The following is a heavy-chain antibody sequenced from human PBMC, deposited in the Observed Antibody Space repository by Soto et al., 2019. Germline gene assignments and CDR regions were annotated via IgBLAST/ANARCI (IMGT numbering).Heavy chain of an antibody. CDR1: GFTFSSYD. CDR3: VRRVSGNYDY. J-gene: IGHJ4*02. V-gene: IGHV3-64*01. D-gene: IGHD1-7*01. CDR2: ISSNGGTT. Sequence: EVQLAESGGGMVQPGGSLRLSCVASGFTFSSYDMHWVRQAPGKGLEYVSSISSNGGTTYYGNSVQGRFTISRDNSKNTLYLPMGSLRAEDMAVYYCVRRVSGNYDYWGQGTLVTVSS.